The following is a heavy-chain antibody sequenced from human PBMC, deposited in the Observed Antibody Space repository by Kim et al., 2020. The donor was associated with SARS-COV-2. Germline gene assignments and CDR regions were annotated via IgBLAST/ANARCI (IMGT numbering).Heavy chain of an antibody. D-gene: IGHD3-22*01. J-gene: IGHJ3*02. Sequence: SETLSLTCTVSGGSISSSSYYWGWIRQPPGKGLEWIGSIYYSGSTYYNPSLKSRVTISVDTSKNQFSLKLSSVTAADTAVYYCASGGEDYYDSRGAFDIWGQGTMVTVSS. CDR1: GGSISSSSYY. CDR2: IYYSGST. V-gene: IGHV4-39*07. CDR3: ASGGEDYYDSRGAFDI.